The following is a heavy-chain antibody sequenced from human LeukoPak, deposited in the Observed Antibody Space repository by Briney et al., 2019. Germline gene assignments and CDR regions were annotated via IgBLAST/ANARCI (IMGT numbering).Heavy chain of an antibody. Sequence: PGGSLRLSCAASGLSFNEYWMSWVRQAPGKGPEWVANIKEDGSDKYYIDSVKGRFTISRDDGTNSVFLEMNSLRPEDTGLYYCARDSRPRGGSRFDNWGQGTLVTVSS. CDR3: ARDSRPRGGSRFDN. V-gene: IGHV3-7*01. CDR2: IKEDGSDK. J-gene: IGHJ4*02. CDR1: GLSFNEYW. D-gene: IGHD2-15*01.